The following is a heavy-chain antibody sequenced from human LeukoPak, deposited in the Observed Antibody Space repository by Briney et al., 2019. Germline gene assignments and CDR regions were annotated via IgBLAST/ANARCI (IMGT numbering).Heavy chain of an antibody. J-gene: IGHJ4*02. CDR1: GGSFSGYY. V-gene: IGHV4-34*01. CDR2: INHSGST. D-gene: IGHD2-8*01. Sequence: SETLSLTCAVYGGSFSGYYWSWIRQPPGKGLEWIGEINHSGSTNYNPSLKSRVTISADTSKNQFSLKLSSVTAADTAVYYCARGSPRYCTNGVCSYIAPRVVGRYFDYWGQGTLVTVSS. CDR3: ARGSPRYCTNGVCSYIAPRVVGRYFDY.